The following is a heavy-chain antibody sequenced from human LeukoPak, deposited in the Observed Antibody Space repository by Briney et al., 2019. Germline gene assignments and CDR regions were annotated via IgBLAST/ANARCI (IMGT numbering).Heavy chain of an antibody. Sequence: SETLSLTCTVSGGSINSYYWSWIRQPPGKALEWIGYIYYTGSTNYNPSLRSRVTISVDTSMNQFSLKLSSVTAADTAVYYCARGGTTNDYWGQGTLVTVSS. CDR1: GGSINSYY. CDR3: ARGGTTNDY. J-gene: IGHJ4*02. CDR2: IYYTGST. V-gene: IGHV4-59*01. D-gene: IGHD4-17*01.